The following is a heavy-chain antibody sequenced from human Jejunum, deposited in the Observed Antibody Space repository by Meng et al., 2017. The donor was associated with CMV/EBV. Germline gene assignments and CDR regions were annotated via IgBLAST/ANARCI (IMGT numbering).Heavy chain of an antibody. CDR2: CCSFAPT. J-gene: IGHJ4*02. V-gene: IGHV3-53*01. Sequence: VPQAPGKCLECLAGCCSFAPTSYADSVKGRFTFSRDSSKHTLYLQMDSLRAEDTAVYYCAREKFCTPACSSVFDHWGQGTLVTVSS. CDR3: AREKFCTPACSSVFDH. D-gene: IGHD2-8*01.